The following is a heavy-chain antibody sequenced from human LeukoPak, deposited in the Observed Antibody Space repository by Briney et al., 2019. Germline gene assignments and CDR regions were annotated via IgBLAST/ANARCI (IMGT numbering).Heavy chain of an antibody. J-gene: IGHJ4*02. CDR3: AKDGKLVAATDY. CDR1: GFTFSSYE. Sequence: GGSLRLSCAASGFTFSSYEMNWVRQAPGKGLEWVSYISSSGSTIYYADSVKGRFTISRDNSKNTLYLQMNSLRAEDTAVYYCAKDGKLVAATDYWGQGTLVTVSS. D-gene: IGHD2-15*01. V-gene: IGHV3-48*03. CDR2: ISSSGSTI.